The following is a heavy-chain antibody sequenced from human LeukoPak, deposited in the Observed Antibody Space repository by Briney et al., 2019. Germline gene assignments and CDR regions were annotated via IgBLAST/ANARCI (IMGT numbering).Heavy chain of an antibody. V-gene: IGHV3-23*01. CDR1: GFTFSSYG. CDR3: AKVKAAALGGLDY. J-gene: IGHJ4*02. D-gene: IGHD6-13*01. Sequence: GGSLRLSCAASGFTFSSYGMHWVRQAPGKGLEWVSAISGSGGSTYYADSVKGRFTISRDNSKNTLYLQMNSLRAEDTAVYYCAKVKAAALGGLDYWGQGTLVTVSS. CDR2: ISGSGGST.